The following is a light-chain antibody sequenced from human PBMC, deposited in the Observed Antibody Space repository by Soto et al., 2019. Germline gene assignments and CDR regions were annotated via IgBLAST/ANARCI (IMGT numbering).Light chain of an antibody. CDR1: QSIANND. J-gene: IGKJ4*01. Sequence: EMMLTQSPGTLSLSPGERATLSCRASQSIANNDLAWYQQKPGQTPRLLIYGASRMATGISDRFSGSGSGTDFTLAIRRLEPEDFAVYYCLQYGSSPALTFGGGTKVEI. CDR2: GAS. V-gene: IGKV3-20*01. CDR3: LQYGSSPALT.